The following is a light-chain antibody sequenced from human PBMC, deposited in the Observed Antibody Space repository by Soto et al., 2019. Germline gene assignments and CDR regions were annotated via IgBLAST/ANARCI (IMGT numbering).Light chain of an antibody. Sequence: QSALTQPASVSGSPGQSITISCTGTSSDVGGYNYVSWYQQHPDKAPKLMIYEVSNRPSGVSNRFSGSKSGTTASLTISGLQAEDEADYYCNSYTTNNTRVFGTGTKVTVL. CDR3: NSYTTNNTRV. V-gene: IGLV2-14*01. J-gene: IGLJ1*01. CDR1: SSDVGGYNY. CDR2: EVS.